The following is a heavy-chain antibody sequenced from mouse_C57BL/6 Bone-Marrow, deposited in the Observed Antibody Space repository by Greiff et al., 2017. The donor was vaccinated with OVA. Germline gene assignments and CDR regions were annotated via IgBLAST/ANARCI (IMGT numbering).Heavy chain of an antibody. CDR2: IRNKANGYTT. Sequence: EVMLVESGGGWGKPGGALSSSGAAAGGTCTDYYMSGGGQTPGKGLEWWGVIRNKANGYTTEYSASVKGRFTRDRDNSQSILYLQMNALRAADSATSYCARYSTYLYYYAMDYWGPGPSVTVSS. D-gene: IGHD5-1*01. CDR3: ARYSTYLYYYAMDY. J-gene: IGHJ4*01. CDR1: GGTCTDYY. V-gene: IGHV7-3*01.